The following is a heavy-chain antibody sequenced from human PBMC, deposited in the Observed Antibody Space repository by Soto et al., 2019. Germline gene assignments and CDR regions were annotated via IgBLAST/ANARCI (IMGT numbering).Heavy chain of an antibody. V-gene: IGHV4-34*01. J-gene: IGHJ6*03. CDR1: GGSFSGYY. CDR2: INHSGST. Sequence: SETLSLTCAVYGGSFSGYYWSWIRQPPGKGLEWIGEINHSGSTNYNPSLKSRVTISVDTSKNQFSLKLSSVTAADTAVYYCARGQHYYGSGSYYGRYYYMDVWGKGTTVTVSS. D-gene: IGHD3-10*01. CDR3: ARGQHYYGSGSYYGRYYYMDV.